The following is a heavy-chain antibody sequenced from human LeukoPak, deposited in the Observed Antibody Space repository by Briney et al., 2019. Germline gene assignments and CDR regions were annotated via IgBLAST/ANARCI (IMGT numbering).Heavy chain of an antibody. J-gene: IGHJ3*02. Sequence: ASVKVSCKASGYTFTSYGISWVRQAPGQGLEWMGWISAYNGNTNYAQKLQGRVTMTTDTSTSAAYMELRSLRSDDTAVYYCARDNYYDSSGYYFGAFDIWGQGTKVTVSS. CDR1: GYTFTSYG. CDR2: ISAYNGNT. V-gene: IGHV1-18*01. CDR3: ARDNYYDSSGYYFGAFDI. D-gene: IGHD3-22*01.